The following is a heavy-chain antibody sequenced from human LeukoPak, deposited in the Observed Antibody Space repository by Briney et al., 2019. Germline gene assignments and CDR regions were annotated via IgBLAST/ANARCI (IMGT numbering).Heavy chain of an antibody. CDR3: ARPRNYYDSSGYYRD. CDR2: IIPIFGTA. V-gene: IGHV1-69*13. CDR1: GGTFSSYA. Sequence: SVKVSCKASGGTFSSYAISWVRQAPGQGLEWMGGIIPIFGTANYAQKFQGRVTITADESTSTAYMELSSLRSEDTAVYYCARPRNYYDSSGYYRDWGQGTLVTVSS. D-gene: IGHD3-22*01. J-gene: IGHJ4*02.